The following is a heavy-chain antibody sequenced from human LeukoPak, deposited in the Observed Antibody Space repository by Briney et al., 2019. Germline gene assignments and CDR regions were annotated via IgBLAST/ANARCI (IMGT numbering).Heavy chain of an antibody. CDR3: AKLWDFWTPVDY. CDR1: GFSFSSYA. CDR2: ITNSGGST. V-gene: IGHV3-23*01. Sequence: PGGSLRLSCAASGFSFSSYAMSWVRQAPGKGLEWVSAITNSGGSTNYADSVKGRFTISRDNSKNTPYLQMNSLTAEDTAIYYCAKLWDFWTPVDYWGQGTLVTVSS. D-gene: IGHD3/OR15-3a*01. J-gene: IGHJ4*02.